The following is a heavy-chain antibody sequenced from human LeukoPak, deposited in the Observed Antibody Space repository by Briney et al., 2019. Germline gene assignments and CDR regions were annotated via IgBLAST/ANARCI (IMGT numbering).Heavy chain of an antibody. CDR1: GYSISSGYY. J-gene: IGHJ6*03. Sequence: SETLSLTCTVSGYSISSGYYWGWIRQPPGKGLEWIGSIYHSGSTYYNPSLKSRVTISVDTSKNQFSLKLSSVTAADTAVYYCASVSRGYSGYGANYYYYMDVWGKGTTVTVSS. CDR3: ASVSRGYSGYGANYYYYMDV. V-gene: IGHV4-38-2*02. CDR2: IYHSGST. D-gene: IGHD5-12*01.